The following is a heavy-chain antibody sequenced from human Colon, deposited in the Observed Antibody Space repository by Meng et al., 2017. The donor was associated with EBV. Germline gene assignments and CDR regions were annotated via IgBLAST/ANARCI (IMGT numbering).Heavy chain of an antibody. V-gene: IGHV4-4*02. Sequence: QLQLQESASGLVKPSQTLSLTCGVSGVSISSNIRWTWVRQPPGKGLEWIGDIDDSGSTNYNPSLNSRISISLDKSKNHFSLKVNSVTAADTAVYYCARGKQDAWELLAYWGQGALVTVSS. D-gene: IGHD1-26*01. CDR1: GVSISSNIR. CDR3: ARGKQDAWELLAY. CDR2: IDDSGST. J-gene: IGHJ4*02.